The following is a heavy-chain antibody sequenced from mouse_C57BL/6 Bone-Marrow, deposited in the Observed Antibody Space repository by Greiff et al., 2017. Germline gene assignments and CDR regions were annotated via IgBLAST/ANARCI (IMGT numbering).Heavy chain of an antibody. D-gene: IGHD4-1*01. CDR2: IDPSASYT. Sequence: VQLQQPGAELVRPGTSVKLSCKASGYTFTSYWMHWVKQRPGQGLEWIGVIDPSASYTNYNQKFKGKATLTVDTSSSTAYMQLSSLTSEDSAVYYCARRLTGYYYAMDYWGQGTSVTVSS. V-gene: IGHV1-59*01. J-gene: IGHJ4*01. CDR1: GYTFTSYW. CDR3: ARRLTGYYYAMDY.